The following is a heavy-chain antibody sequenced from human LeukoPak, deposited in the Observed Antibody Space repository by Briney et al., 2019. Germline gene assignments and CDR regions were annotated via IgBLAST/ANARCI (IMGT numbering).Heavy chain of an antibody. CDR3: ASYSSSWYAEYFQH. CDR2: INPNSGGT. Sequence: ASVKVSCKASGYTFTSYDINWVRQATGQGLEWMGWINPNSGGTNYAQKFQGRVTMTRDTSISTAYMELSRLRSDDTAVYYCASYSSSWYAEYFQHWGQGTLVTVSS. V-gene: IGHV1-2*02. CDR1: GYTFTSYD. J-gene: IGHJ1*01. D-gene: IGHD6-13*01.